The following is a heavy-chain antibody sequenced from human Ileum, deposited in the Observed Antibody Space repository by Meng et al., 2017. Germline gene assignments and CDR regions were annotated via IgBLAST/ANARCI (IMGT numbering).Heavy chain of an antibody. V-gene: IGHV4-31*03. Sequence: LRLSCSVSGVSFNTGAHYWTWIRQHPEKGLQWIGYVYFTGHTYSNPSFESRVIMSIDNPNNQFSMRLTSVTAADTAVYFCARGIYSSSLYYFDVWGRGTLVTVSS. CDR2: VYFTGHT. J-gene: IGHJ2*01. CDR1: GVSFNTGAHY. CDR3: ARGIYSSSLYYFDV. D-gene: IGHD2-2*01.